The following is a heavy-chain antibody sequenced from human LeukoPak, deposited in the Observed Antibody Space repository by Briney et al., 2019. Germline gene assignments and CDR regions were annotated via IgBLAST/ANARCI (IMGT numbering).Heavy chain of an antibody. D-gene: IGHD2-15*01. J-gene: IGHJ6*03. Sequence: ASVKVSCKASGYTFTSYAMNWVRQAPGQGLEWMGWINTNTGNPTYAQGFTGRFVFSLDTSVSTAYLQISSLKAEDTAVYYCARDGCSGGSCYSTYYYYYMDVWGKGTTVTVSS. CDR2: INTNTGNP. V-gene: IGHV7-4-1*02. CDR3: ARDGCSGGSCYSTYYYYYMDV. CDR1: GYTFTSYA.